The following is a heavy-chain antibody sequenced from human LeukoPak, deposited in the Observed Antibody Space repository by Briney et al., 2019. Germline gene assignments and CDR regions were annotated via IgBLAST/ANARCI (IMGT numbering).Heavy chain of an antibody. CDR2: IIPIFGTA. D-gene: IGHD4-11*01. CDR1: GGTFSSYA. Sequence: ASVKVSCKASGGTFSSYAISWVRQAPGQGLEWMGGIIPIFGTANYAQKFQGRVTITADESTSTAYMELSSLRSEDTAVYYCARELSSLHSPDDYTEQWGQGTLVTVSS. J-gene: IGHJ4*02. CDR3: ARELSSLHSPDDYTEQ. V-gene: IGHV1-69*13.